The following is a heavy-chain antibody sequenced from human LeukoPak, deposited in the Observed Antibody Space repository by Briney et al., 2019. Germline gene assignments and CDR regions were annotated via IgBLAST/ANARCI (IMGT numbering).Heavy chain of an antibody. Sequence: SETLSLTCIVSGGSISGYYWNWIRQSAGKGLEWIGRIYSSGSTNYNPSLESRVTMSVETSKNHLSLQLSSVTAADTAVYYCARGKYDTSGYYQQFDFWGQGTLVTVSS. CDR1: GGSISGYY. CDR3: ARGKYDTSGYYQQFDF. D-gene: IGHD3-22*01. CDR2: IYSSGST. J-gene: IGHJ4*02. V-gene: IGHV4-4*07.